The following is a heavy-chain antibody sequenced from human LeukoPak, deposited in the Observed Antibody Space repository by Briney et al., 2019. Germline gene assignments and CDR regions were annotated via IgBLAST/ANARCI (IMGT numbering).Heavy chain of an antibody. CDR2: ISGSGGST. J-gene: IGHJ4*02. V-gene: IGHV3-23*01. D-gene: IGHD3-10*01. Sequence: GGSLRLSCAASGFTFSSYAMSWVRQAPGKGLEWVSAISGSGGSTYYADSVKGRFTISRDNSKNTLYLEMNSLRAEDTAVYYCASQGSGTKFEYWGQGIPITVSS. CDR1: GFTFSSYA. CDR3: ASQGSGTKFEY.